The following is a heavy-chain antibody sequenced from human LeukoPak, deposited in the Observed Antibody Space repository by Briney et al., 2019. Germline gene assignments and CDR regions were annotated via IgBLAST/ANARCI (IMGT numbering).Heavy chain of an antibody. CDR1: GFTFTNYA. V-gene: IGHV3-23*01. Sequence: GGSLRLSCAASGFTFTNYAMNWVRQAPGKGLEWVAAISGSGGSTYYADSVKGRFTISRDNSKNTLYLQMNSLRAEDTAVYYCAGVGVPGPWGQGTLVTVSS. D-gene: IGHD2-15*01. CDR2: ISGSGGST. J-gene: IGHJ5*02. CDR3: AGVGVPGP.